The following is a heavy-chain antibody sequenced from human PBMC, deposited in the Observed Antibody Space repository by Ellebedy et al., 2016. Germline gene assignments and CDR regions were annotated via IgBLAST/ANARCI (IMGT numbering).Heavy chain of an antibody. Sequence: GGSLRLSXAASGFTFSNAWMSWVRQAPGKGLEWVANIKQDGSEKYYVDSVKGRFTISRDNAKNSLYLQMNSLRAEDTAVYYCARDLGDLGYWGQGTLVTVSS. J-gene: IGHJ4*02. V-gene: IGHV3-7*04. CDR1: GFTFSNAW. CDR2: IKQDGSEK. CDR3: ARDLGDLGY. D-gene: IGHD3-10*01.